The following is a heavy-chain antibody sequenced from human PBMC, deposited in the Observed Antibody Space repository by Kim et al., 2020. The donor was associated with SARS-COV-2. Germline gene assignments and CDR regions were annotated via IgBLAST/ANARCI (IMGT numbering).Heavy chain of an antibody. CDR1: GFTFSSYG. CDR2: ISYDGSNK. J-gene: IGHJ4*02. D-gene: IGHD2-15*01. Sequence: GGSLRLSCAASGFTFSSYGMHWVRQAPGKGLEWVAVISYDGSNKYYADSVKGRFTISRDNSKNTLYLQMNSLRAEDTAVYYCASHKIGYCSGGSCYEDYWGQGTLVTVSS. V-gene: IGHV3-33*05. CDR3: ASHKIGYCSGGSCYEDY.